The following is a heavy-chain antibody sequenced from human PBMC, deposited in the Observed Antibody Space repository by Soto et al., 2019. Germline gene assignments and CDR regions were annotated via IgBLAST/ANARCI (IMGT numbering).Heavy chain of an antibody. CDR3: ARDHPRYSGYDYVDY. CDR2: ISSSSSYT. Sequence: QVQLVESGGGLVKPGGSLRLSCAASGFTFSDYYMSWIRQAPGKGLAWVSYISSSSSYTNYADSVKGRFTISRDNAKNSLSLQMNSLRAEDTAVYYCARDHPRYSGYDYVDYWGQGTLVTVSS. D-gene: IGHD5-12*01. J-gene: IGHJ4*02. CDR1: GFTFSDYY. V-gene: IGHV3-11*05.